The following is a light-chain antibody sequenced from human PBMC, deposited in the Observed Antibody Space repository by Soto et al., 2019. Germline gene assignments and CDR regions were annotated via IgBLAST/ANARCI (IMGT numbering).Light chain of an antibody. CDR3: QQSYSTPLT. V-gene: IGKV1-39*01. CDR2: AAS. CDR1: QSISSY. Sequence: DIQMTQSPSSLSASVGDRVTITCLASQSISSYLNWYQQKPGKAPKLLIYAASSLQSGVPSRFSGSGSGTDFPLTISSLQPEDFETYYCQQSYSTPLTFGGGTMVDIK. J-gene: IGKJ4*01.